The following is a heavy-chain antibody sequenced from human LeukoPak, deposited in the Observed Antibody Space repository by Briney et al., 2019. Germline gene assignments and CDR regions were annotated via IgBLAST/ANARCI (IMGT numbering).Heavy chain of an antibody. CDR1: GYTFTSYD. CDR3: ARGDYGSRGDYYYYYMDV. CDR2: MNPNSGNT. J-gene: IGHJ6*03. D-gene: IGHD3-10*01. V-gene: IGHV1-8*03. Sequence: ASVKVSCKASGYTFTSYDINWVRQATGPGLEWMGWMNPNSGNTGYAQKFQGRVTITRNTSISTAYMELRSLRSEDTAVYYCARGDYGSRGDYYYYYMDVWGKGTTVTVSS.